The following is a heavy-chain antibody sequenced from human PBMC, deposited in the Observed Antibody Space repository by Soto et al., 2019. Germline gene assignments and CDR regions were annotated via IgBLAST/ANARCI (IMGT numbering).Heavy chain of an antibody. Sequence: QVQLQESGPGLVKPSETLSLTCTVSGGSISSYYWSWIRQPPGKGLEWIGYIYYSGSTNYTPSLKSRVTISVDTSKNQFSLKLSSVTAADTAVYYCARHDASQGFFDYWGQGTLVTVSS. V-gene: IGHV4-59*08. CDR3: ARHDASQGFFDY. CDR1: GGSISSYY. CDR2: IYYSGST. J-gene: IGHJ4*02.